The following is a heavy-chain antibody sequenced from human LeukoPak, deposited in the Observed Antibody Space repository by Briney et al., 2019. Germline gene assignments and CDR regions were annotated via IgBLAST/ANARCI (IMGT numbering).Heavy chain of an antibody. D-gene: IGHD3-10*01. V-gene: IGHV3-23*01. CDR1: GFPFSYYA. Sequence: GGSLRLSCAASGFPFSYYAMSWVRQAPGQGLEWVSATSGGGISTYYADSVKGRFTISRDNSKNTLYLQMNSLRAEDTALYCCAKDGSGTYGPLDYWGQGTLVTVSS. J-gene: IGHJ4*02. CDR2: TSGGGIST. CDR3: AKDGSGTYGPLDY.